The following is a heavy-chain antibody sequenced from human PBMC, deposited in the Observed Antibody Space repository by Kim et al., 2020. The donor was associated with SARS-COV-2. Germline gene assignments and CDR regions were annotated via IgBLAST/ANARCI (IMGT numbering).Heavy chain of an antibody. CDR2: ISYDGSNK. CDR1: GFTFSSYA. CDR3: ARALRPRYSYVDPFDY. J-gene: IGHJ4*02. D-gene: IGHD5-18*01. V-gene: IGHV3-30*04. Sequence: GGSLRLSCAASGFTFSSYAMHWVRQAPGKGLEWVAVISYDGSNKYYADSVKGRFTISRDNSKNTLYLQMNSLRAEDTAVYYCARALRPRYSYVDPFDYWGQGTLVTVSS.